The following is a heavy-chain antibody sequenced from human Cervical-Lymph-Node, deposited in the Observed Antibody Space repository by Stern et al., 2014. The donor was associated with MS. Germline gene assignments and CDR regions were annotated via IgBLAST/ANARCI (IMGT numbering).Heavy chain of an antibody. D-gene: IGHD6-13*01. CDR1: GYTLTELS. CDR2: FDPEDGET. J-gene: IGHJ6*02. Sequence: QVQLMQSGAEVKKPGASVKVSCKVSGYTLTELSMHWVRQAPGKGLEWMGSFDPEDGETIYAQKFQGRVTMTEDTSTDTAYMELSSLRSEDTAVYYCATGDFRQQLVPGPYYFYGMDVWGQGTTVTVSS. CDR3: ATGDFRQQLVPGPYYFYGMDV. V-gene: IGHV1-24*01.